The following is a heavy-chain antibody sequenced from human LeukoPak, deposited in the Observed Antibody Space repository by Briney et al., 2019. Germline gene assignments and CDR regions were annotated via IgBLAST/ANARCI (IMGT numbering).Heavy chain of an antibody. Sequence: SETLSLTCTVSGGSISSSSYSWGWIRQPPGKGLEWIGSIYYSGSTYYNPSLKSRVTISVDTSKNQFSLKLSSVTAADTAVYYCARGSGRPPPFDPWGQGTLVTVSS. CDR2: IYYSGST. J-gene: IGHJ5*02. CDR1: GGSISSSSYS. CDR3: ARGSGRPPPFDP. V-gene: IGHV4-39*07. D-gene: IGHD3-10*01.